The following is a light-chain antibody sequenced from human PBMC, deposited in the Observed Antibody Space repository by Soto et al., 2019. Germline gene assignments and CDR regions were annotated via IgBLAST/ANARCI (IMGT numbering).Light chain of an antibody. V-gene: IGKV1-39*01. Sequence: DIQMTQSPSSLSASVGDIVTITCRASQSIRYSLNWYQQKPGKAAKLLIYAASTLQSGDLSRFSSSGSGTDFTFTINILQSEDFTTYYCQHSYSTPQNTFGQVTKLDIK. J-gene: IGKJ2*01. CDR2: AAS. CDR3: QHSYSTPQNT. CDR1: QSIRYS.